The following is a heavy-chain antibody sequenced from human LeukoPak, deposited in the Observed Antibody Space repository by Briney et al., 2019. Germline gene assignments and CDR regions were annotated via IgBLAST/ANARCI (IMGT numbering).Heavy chain of an antibody. CDR1: GFTVSSNY. J-gene: IGHJ4*02. Sequence: GGSLRLSCAASGFTVSSNYMNWVRQAPGKGLEWASVIYSGGSTYYADSVKGRFTISRDNSENTLYLQMNSLRAEDTAVYYCARDFWGPFDYWGQGTLVTVSS. D-gene: IGHD7-27*01. V-gene: IGHV3-53*01. CDR2: IYSGGST. CDR3: ARDFWGPFDY.